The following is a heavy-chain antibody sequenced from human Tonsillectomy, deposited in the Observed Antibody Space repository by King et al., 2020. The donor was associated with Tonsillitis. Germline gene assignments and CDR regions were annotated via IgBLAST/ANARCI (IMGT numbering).Heavy chain of an antibody. CDR3: ASTWNYDSSGYYYVAFDV. CDR1: GFNFSRYT. Sequence: EVQLVESGGGLVKPGGSLRLSCVASGFNFSRYTMNWVRQAPGKGPEWVSFVTSSGKFMNYADSAKGQFTVSRDNARNSLYLQMNSLRAEDTAVYYCASTWNYDSSGYYYVAFDVWGRGTMVTVSS. D-gene: IGHD3-22*01. J-gene: IGHJ3*01. V-gene: IGHV3-21*01. CDR2: VTSSGKFM.